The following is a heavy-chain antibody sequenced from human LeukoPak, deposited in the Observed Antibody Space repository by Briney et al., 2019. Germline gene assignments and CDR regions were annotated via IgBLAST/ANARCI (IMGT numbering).Heavy chain of an antibody. D-gene: IGHD1-26*01. CDR3: ARDLFSGSYYEDF. V-gene: IGHV3-7*01. CDR1: GFTLSNYW. CDR2: IHQDGISK. J-gene: IGHJ4*02. Sequence: GGSLRLSCSASGFTLSNYWMSWVRQAPGKGLEWVANIHQDGISKYYVDSVKGRFTISRDDAQNTLYLQMNNPRAEDTAVYYCARDLFSGSYYEDFWGQGTLVTVSS.